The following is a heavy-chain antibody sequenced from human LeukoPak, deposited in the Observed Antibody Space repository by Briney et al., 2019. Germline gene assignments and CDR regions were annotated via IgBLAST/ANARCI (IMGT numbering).Heavy chain of an antibody. CDR3: ASTGVAGTLVGAFDI. CDR2: IYYSGST. D-gene: IGHD6-19*01. Sequence: PSQTLSLTCTVSGGSISSGGYYWSWIRQHPGKGLEWIGYIYYSGSTYYNPSLKSRVTISVDTSKNQFSLKLSSVTPEDTAVYYCASTGVAGTLVGAFDIWGQGTMVTVSS. CDR1: GGSISSGGYY. J-gene: IGHJ3*02. V-gene: IGHV4-31*03.